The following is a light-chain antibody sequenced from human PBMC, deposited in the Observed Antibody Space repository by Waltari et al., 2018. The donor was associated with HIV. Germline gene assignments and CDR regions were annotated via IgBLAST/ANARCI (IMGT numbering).Light chain of an antibody. Sequence: QSALTQPASVSGSPGQATTISCTGSRRDVGTYDYISWYQQHPGTAPKLIISDVTERPSGISNRFSGSKSGTTASLTISGLQAEDEAEYFCCSFAGSNFVFGSGTKVTVL. V-gene: IGLV2-23*02. CDR2: DVT. J-gene: IGLJ1*01. CDR3: CSFAGSNFV. CDR1: RRDVGTYDY.